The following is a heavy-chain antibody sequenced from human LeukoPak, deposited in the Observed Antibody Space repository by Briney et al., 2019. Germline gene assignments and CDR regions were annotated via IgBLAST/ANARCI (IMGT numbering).Heavy chain of an antibody. CDR1: GGSISSYY. D-gene: IGHD1-26*01. V-gene: IGHV4-59*08. CDR2: SYNSGSP. Sequence: SEPLSLTWTVSGGSISSYYWSWIRQPPGKGLEWIGYSYNSGSPNYNPSLKSRVTISVDTSKNKFSLKVSSVTAADTAVYYCARHGGSYSFDYWGQGTLVTVSS. J-gene: IGHJ4*02. CDR3: ARHGGSYSFDY.